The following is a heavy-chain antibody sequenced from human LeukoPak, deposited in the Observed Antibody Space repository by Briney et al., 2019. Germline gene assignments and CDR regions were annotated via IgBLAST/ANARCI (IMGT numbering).Heavy chain of an antibody. J-gene: IGHJ4*02. V-gene: IGHV3-15*01. CDR3: NIDYQYAWGSFRFGY. D-gene: IGHD3-16*02. Sequence: GGSLRLSCAASGFIFTNAWMSWVRQAPGKGLEWVGRIKTNTDGGTTDYAAPVKGRFTISREDSKNTLYLQMNSLETDDSADYYCNIDYQYAWGSFRFGYWGQGTLVTVPS. CDR2: IKTNTDGGTT. CDR1: GFIFTNAW.